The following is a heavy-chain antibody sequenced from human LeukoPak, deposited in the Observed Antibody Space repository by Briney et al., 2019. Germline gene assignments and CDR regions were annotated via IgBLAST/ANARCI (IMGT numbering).Heavy chain of an antibody. D-gene: IGHD2-15*01. V-gene: IGHV1-2*02. CDR2: IIPNSGDT. CDR1: GYTFTGYH. Sequence: ASVKVSCKASGYTFTGYHMHWVRQAPGQGLEWMGWIIPNSGDTSYAQNFQGRVTMTSDTSITTAYMEPSGLRSDDTAVYYCARRECSGGSCYSAGFDYWGQGTLVTVSS. CDR3: ARRECSGGSCYSAGFDY. J-gene: IGHJ4*02.